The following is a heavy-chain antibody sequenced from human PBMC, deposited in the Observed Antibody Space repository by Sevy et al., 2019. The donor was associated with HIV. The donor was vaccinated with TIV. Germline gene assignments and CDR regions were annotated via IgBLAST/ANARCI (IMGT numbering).Heavy chain of an antibody. CDR1: GFTFSANW. D-gene: IGHD3-16*01. Sequence: GGSLRLSCAASGFTFSANWMNWVRQAPGKGLEWVANIKGDGSDKHYVDSVEGRFTISRDNANNLLYLQMNSLRVEDTAVDYCAHGTFGRFESWGQGTLVTVSS. CDR2: IKGDGSDK. J-gene: IGHJ4*02. CDR3: AHGTFGRFES. V-gene: IGHV3-7*01.